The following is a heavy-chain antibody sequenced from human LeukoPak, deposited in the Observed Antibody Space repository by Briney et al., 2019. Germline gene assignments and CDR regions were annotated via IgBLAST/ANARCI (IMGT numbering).Heavy chain of an antibody. Sequence: SETLSLTCTVSGASVSSVSYYWSWIRQPPGKGLEWIGYISYSGSTNYNPSLKSRVTISVDMSKSQFALKLTSVTAADTAVYYCARYYCPNGVCQGFDYWGQGTLVTVSS. CDR3: ARYYCPNGVCQGFDY. J-gene: IGHJ4*02. D-gene: IGHD2-8*01. CDR1: GASVSSVSYY. V-gene: IGHV4-61*01. CDR2: ISYSGST.